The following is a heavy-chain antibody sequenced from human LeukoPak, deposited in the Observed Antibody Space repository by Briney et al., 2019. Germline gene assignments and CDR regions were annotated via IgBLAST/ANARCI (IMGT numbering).Heavy chain of an antibody. CDR2: IFPGDPDT. J-gene: IGHJ3*02. CDR1: GYNFTNYW. V-gene: IGHV5-51*01. Sequence: ESLKSSCTGSGYNFTNYWIGWVRQMRGKGLEWMGIIFPGDPDTRYSPSFQGQVTISADRSISTAYLQWSSLRASDTAMYYCARLNDGFDIWGQGTMVTVSS. CDR3: ARLNDGFDI.